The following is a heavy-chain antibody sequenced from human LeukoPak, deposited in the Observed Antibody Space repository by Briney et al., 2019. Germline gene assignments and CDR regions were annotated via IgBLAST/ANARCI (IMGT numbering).Heavy chain of an antibody. J-gene: IGHJ4*02. Sequence: ASVKVSCKASGDTFTGYYMHWVRQAPGQGLEWMGWINPNSGGTNYAQKFQGRVTMTRDTSLSTAYMELSRLRSDDTAVYYCARDVVRGAYFDYWGQGTLVTVSS. V-gene: IGHV1-2*02. D-gene: IGHD3-10*01. CDR1: GDTFTGYY. CDR2: INPNSGGT. CDR3: ARDVVRGAYFDY.